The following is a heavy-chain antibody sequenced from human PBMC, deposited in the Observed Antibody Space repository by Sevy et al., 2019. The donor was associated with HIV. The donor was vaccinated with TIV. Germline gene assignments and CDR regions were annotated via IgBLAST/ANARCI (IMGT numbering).Heavy chain of an antibody. D-gene: IGHD2-21*01. Sequence: GGSLRLSCAASGFTFSSYSMNWVRQAPGKGLEWVSYISSSSSTILNADSVKGRFTISRDNAKNSLFLQMNSLRAEDTTAYYCARAGGDTAYAMDVWGQGTTVTVSS. V-gene: IGHV3-48*01. CDR2: ISSSSSTI. CDR1: GFTFSSYS. J-gene: IGHJ6*02. CDR3: ARAGGDTAYAMDV.